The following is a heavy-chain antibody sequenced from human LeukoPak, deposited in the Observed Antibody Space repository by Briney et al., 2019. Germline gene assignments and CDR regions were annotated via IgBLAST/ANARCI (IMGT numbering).Heavy chain of an antibody. D-gene: IGHD1-26*01. J-gene: IGHJ4*01. CDR2: IYAGGTISA. Sequence: PGGSLRLSCAASGFTLSANDMSWVRQAPGKGLEWVSLIYAGGTISAFYADSVRGRFTGSRHDSQNTLDLHMSGLRVDYTAVYYCLRQGPGRPRRWGQGTPVTVSS. CDR1: GFTLSAND. CDR3: LRQGPGRPRR. V-gene: IGHV3-53*04.